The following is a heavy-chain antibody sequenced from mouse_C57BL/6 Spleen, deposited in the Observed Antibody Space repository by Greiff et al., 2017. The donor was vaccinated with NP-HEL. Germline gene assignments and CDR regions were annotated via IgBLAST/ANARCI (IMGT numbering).Heavy chain of an antibody. V-gene: IGHV7-3*01. D-gene: IGHD1-1*01. J-gene: IGHJ3*01. CDR3: ATYGTSYGFAY. CDR1: GFTFPGYY. CDR2: IRNKANGYTS. Sequence: EVKLVESGGGLVQPGGSLSLSCAASGFTFPGYYMSWVRQPPGQALEWLGFIRNKANGYTSEYSATVKGRFTISRDNSQSILYLQMNALRAEARATYFCATYGTSYGFAYWGQGTLVTVSA.